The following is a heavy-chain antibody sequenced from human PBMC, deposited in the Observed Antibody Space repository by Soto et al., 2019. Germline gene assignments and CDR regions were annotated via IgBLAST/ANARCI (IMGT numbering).Heavy chain of an antibody. CDR1: GGTFSSYA. V-gene: IGHV1-69*01. Sequence: QVQLVQSGAEVKKPGSSVKVSCKASGGTFSSYAISWVRQAPGQGLEWMGGIIPIFGTANYAQKFQGRVTITADESTSTAYRELRSLSSEYTAVYSCAGQAAAGSGRFFLAYWGQGPLFTFSS. J-gene: IGHJ4*02. CDR3: AGQAAAGSGRFFLAY. CDR2: IIPIFGTA. D-gene: IGHD6-13*01.